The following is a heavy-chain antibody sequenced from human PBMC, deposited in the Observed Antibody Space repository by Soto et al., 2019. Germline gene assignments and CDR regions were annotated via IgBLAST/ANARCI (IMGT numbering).Heavy chain of an antibody. CDR1: GYTFTSYA. V-gene: IGHV1-3*01. Sequence: ASVKVSCKASGYTFTSYAMHWARQAPGQRLEWMGWINAGSGKTRYSQKFQGRVTITRDTSASTAYMELSSLRSEDTAVYYCARGPTVTTFDRWFDPWGQGTLVTVSS. D-gene: IGHD4-17*01. J-gene: IGHJ5*02. CDR3: ARGPTVTTFDRWFDP. CDR2: INAGSGKT.